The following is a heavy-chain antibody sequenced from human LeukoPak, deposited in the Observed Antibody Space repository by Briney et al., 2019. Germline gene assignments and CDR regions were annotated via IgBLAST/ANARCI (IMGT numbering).Heavy chain of an antibody. D-gene: IGHD2-15*01. V-gene: IGHV3-53*01. CDR3: ARDRRYCSGSSCYSGVDY. CDR1: GFTVSSNY. Sequence: GGSLRLSCAASGFTVSSNYMTWVRQAPGKGLEGVSVIYSGGSQYYGDSVKGRFTISRDNSKNTLYLQMNSLRADGAHVYNCARDRRYCSGSSCYSGVDYWGQGTLVTVSS. CDR2: IYSGGSQ. J-gene: IGHJ4*02.